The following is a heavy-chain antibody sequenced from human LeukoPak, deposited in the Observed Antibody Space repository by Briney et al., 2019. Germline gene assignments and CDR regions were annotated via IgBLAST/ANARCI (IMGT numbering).Heavy chain of an antibody. D-gene: IGHD2-15*01. J-gene: IGHJ4*02. CDR3: AKDLGPVVAATFDY. V-gene: IGHV3-23*01. CDR1: GFTFSSYA. Sequence: GGSLRLSCAASGFTFSSYAMSWVRQAPGKGLEWVSAISGSGGSTYYADPVKGRFTISRDNSKNTLYLQMNSLRAEDTAVYYCAKDLGPVVAATFDYWGQGTLVTVSS. CDR2: ISGSGGST.